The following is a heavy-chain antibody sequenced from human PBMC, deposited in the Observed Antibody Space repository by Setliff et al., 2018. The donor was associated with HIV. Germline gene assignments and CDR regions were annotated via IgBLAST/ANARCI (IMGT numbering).Heavy chain of an antibody. J-gene: IGHJ4*02. D-gene: IGHD6-6*01. V-gene: IGHV4-59*11. CDR3: ASGYSSSSYFDY. CDR2: FYYRGSP. CDR1: GVSIDTHY. Sequence: SETLSLTCTVSGVSIDTHYWSWIRQSPGKGLEWIGHFYYRGSPKYNPSLRSRVTISGDMSKNQFSLKLHSMAAADTAVYFCASGYSSSSYFDYWGQGSLVTVSS.